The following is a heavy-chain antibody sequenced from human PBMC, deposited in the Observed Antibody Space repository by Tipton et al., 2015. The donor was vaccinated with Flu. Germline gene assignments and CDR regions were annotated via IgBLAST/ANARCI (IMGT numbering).Heavy chain of an antibody. J-gene: IGHJ4*02. CDR3: AREGVQGVHAYLLY. CDR2: IYHSGST. D-gene: IGHD3-10*01. CDR1: DYSVSSGYY. V-gene: IGHV4-38-2*02. Sequence: TLSLTCTVSDYSVSSGYYWGWIRQPPGKGLEWIGSIYHSGSTYYNSSLKSRVTISVDTSKNQFSLKLSSVTAADTAVYYCAREGVQGVHAYLLYWGQGTLVTVSS.